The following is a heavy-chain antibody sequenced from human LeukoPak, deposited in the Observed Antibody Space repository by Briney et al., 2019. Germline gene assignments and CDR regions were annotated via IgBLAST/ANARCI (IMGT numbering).Heavy chain of an antibody. CDR1: GFTFSSYA. CDR3: ARGQEFDDGVFDS. CDR2: ISGGSGTT. V-gene: IGHV3-23*01. D-gene: IGHD1-1*01. J-gene: IGHJ4*02. Sequence: GGSLRLSCAASGFTFSSYAMSWVRQSPGKGLEWVSGISGGSGTTYYAFYADSVKGRFTISRDNSKNTVYLQVNSLRVEDTAIYYCARGQEFDDGVFDSWGQGTLVTVSS.